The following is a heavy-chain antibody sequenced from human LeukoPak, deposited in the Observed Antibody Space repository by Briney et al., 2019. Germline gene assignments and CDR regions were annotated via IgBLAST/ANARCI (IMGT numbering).Heavy chain of an antibody. CDR1: GGSIRGTSYY. D-gene: IGHD6-13*01. Sequence: SETLSLTCTVSGGSIRGTSYYWGWIRQPPGKGLEWIGSFDYSGSTYYNASLNSRVTISIDTANKQFSLKLTSGVAADTAVYYCARHGSAGTAWGQGTQVTVSS. CDR2: FDYSGST. CDR3: ARHGSAGTA. J-gene: IGHJ5*02. V-gene: IGHV4-39*01.